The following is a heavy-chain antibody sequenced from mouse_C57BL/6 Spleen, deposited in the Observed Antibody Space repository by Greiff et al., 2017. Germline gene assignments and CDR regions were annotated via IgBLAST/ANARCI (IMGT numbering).Heavy chain of an antibody. J-gene: IGHJ3*01. V-gene: IGHV1-26*01. CDR2: INPNNGGT. D-gene: IGHD2-3*01. CDR1: GYTFTDYY. CDR3: AGCGWLLRLAWLAY. Sequence: EVQLQQSGPELVKPGASVKISCKASGYTFTDYYLNWVKQSHGKSLEWIGDINPNNGGTSYNQTFKGTATLTVDKSSSTAYMGLRGLTSEDSAVYYCAGCGWLLRLAWLAYWGQGTLVTVSA.